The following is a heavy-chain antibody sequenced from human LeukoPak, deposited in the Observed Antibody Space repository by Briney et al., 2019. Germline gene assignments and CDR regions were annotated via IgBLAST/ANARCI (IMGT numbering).Heavy chain of an antibody. J-gene: IGHJ5*02. V-gene: IGHV3-74*01. CDR2: INSDGSWT. Sequence: QSGGSLRLSCVASGNYWMHWVRQAPGKGLVWVSHINSDGSWTSYADSVKGRFTISRDNAKNSLYLQMNSLRAEDTALYYCARLGGGTTVTTWGQGTLVTVSS. D-gene: IGHD4-17*01. CDR3: ARLGGGTTVTT. CDR1: GNYW.